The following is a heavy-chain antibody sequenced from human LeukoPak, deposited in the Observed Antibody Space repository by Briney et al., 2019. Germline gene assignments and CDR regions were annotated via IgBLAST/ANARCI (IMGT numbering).Heavy chain of an antibody. D-gene: IGHD3-3*01. CDR3: AKPRVVAFDY. CDR1: GFTFSSYE. J-gene: IGHJ4*02. V-gene: IGHV3-48*03. Sequence: GGSLRLSCAASGFTFSSYEMNWVRQAPGKGLEWVSCISSSGSTIYYADSVKGRFTISRDNSKNTLYLQMNSRRAEDTAVYYCAKPRVVAFDYWGQGTLVTVSS. CDR2: ISSSGSTI.